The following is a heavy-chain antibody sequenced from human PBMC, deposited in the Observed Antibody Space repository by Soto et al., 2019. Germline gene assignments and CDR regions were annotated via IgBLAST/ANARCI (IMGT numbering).Heavy chain of an antibody. CDR2: IYHSGST. CDR1: VGSISSSNW. V-gene: IGHV4-4*02. D-gene: IGHD4-17*01. Sequence: SEALSLTCAVSVGSISSSNWWSWVRQPPGKGLEWIGEIYHSGSTNYNPSLKSRVTISVDKSKNQFSLKLSSVTAADTAVYYCTSARTTYLGPSWGYYYYGMDVWGQGTTVTVS. CDR3: TSARTTYLGPSWGYYYYGMDV. J-gene: IGHJ6*02.